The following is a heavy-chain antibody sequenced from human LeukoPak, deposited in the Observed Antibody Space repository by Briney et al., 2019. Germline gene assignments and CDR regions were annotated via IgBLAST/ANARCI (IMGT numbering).Heavy chain of an antibody. CDR3: AKDRVDGSGSQFDS. CDR2: ISGSGAMT. D-gene: IGHD3-10*01. V-gene: IGHV3-23*01. J-gene: IGHJ4*02. Sequence: GGSLRLSCAASGFTFSSYEMIWVRQAPGKGLEWVSSISGSGAMTYYADSVKGRFTISRDNAMDTLYLQMNSLRADDTAVYYCAKDRVDGSGSQFDSWGQGSLVIVSS. CDR1: GFTFSSYE.